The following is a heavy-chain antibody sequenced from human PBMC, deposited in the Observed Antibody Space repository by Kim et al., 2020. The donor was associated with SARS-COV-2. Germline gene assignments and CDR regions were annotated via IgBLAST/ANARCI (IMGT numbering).Heavy chain of an antibody. CDR2: ISGSGGST. V-gene: IGHV3-23*01. CDR1: GFTFSSYA. J-gene: IGHJ4*02. Sequence: GGSLRLSCAASGFTFSSYAMSWVRQAPGKGLEWVSAISGSGGSTYYADSVKGRFTISRDNSKNTLYLQMNSLRAEDTAVYYCAKVDRIVGATIVVDSDYFDYWGQGTLVTVSS. D-gene: IGHD1-26*01. CDR3: AKVDRIVGATIVVDSDYFDY.